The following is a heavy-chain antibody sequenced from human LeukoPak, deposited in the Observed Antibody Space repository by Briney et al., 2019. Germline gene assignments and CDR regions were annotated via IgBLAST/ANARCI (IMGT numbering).Heavy chain of an antibody. V-gene: IGHV5-51*01. CDR1: GYSFTSYW. D-gene: IGHD3-9*01. J-gene: IGHJ4*02. CDR3: QKTAYEILTGYYNVWVY. CDR2: IYPGDSDT. Sequence: GESLKISCKGSGYSFTSYWIGWARQMPGKGLECMGIIYPGDSDTRYSPSFQGQVTISADKSISTAYLQWSSLKASDTSIFFKQKTAYEILTGYYNVWVYWGQGTLVTVSS.